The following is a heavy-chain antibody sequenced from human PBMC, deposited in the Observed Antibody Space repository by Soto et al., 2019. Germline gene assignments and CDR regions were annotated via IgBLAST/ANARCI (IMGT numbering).Heavy chain of an antibody. CDR1: GFTFSSYG. Sequence: QVQLVESGGGVVQPGRSLRLSCAASGFTFSSYGMHWVRQAPGKGLEWVAIMSYDGSNKNYADSVKGRFTISRDNSKNTLYLKMNSLRDEGTAVYFCAKDLLYGNYAGDAFDIWGQGTMVTFSS. CDR2: MSYDGSNK. D-gene: IGHD4-17*01. J-gene: IGHJ3*02. CDR3: AKDLLYGNYAGDAFDI. V-gene: IGHV3-30*18.